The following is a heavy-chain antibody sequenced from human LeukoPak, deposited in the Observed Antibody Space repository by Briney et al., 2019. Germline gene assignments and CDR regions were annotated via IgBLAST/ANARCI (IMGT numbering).Heavy chain of an antibody. CDR3: ARGRGSGWPQGDY. J-gene: IGHJ4*02. D-gene: IGHD6-19*01. CDR1: GFTFSSYS. CDR2: ISSSSSTI. Sequence: GGSLRLSCAASGFTFSSYSMNWVRQAPGKGLEWVSYISSSSSTIYYADSVKGRFTISRDNAKNSLYLQMNSLRAEDTAVYYCARGRGSGWPQGDYWGQGTLVTVSS. V-gene: IGHV3-48*04.